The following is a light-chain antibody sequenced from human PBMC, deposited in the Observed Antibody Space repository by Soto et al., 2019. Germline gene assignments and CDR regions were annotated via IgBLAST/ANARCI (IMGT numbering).Light chain of an antibody. J-gene: IGKJ1*01. CDR2: KAS. CDR3: QQYRT. CDR1: QTISSW. Sequence: DMKMTQSPSTLAASVGDRVTITCRASQTISSWMAWYQHKPGKAPKLLIYKASTLESGVPSRFSGSGSGTEFTLTISRLQPEDVATYFCQQYRTFGQGTKVEL. V-gene: IGKV1-5*03.